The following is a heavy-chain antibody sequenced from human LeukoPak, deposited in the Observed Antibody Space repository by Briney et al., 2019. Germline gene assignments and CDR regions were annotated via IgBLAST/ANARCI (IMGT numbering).Heavy chain of an antibody. Sequence: ASVKVSCKASGGTFSSYAISWVRQAPGQGLEWMGWMNPNSGNTGYAQKFQGRVTMTRNTSISTAYMELSSLRSEDTAVYYCARDCGGDCYSRFDYWGQGTLVTVSS. CDR2: MNPNSGNT. J-gene: IGHJ4*02. V-gene: IGHV1-8*02. D-gene: IGHD2-21*02. CDR3: ARDCGGDCYSRFDY. CDR1: GGTFSSYA.